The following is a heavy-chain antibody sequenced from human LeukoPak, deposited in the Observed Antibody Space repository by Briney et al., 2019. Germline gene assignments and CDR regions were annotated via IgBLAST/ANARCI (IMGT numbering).Heavy chain of an antibody. CDR1: GFTFSSYG. V-gene: IGHV3-30*18. D-gene: IGHD1-14*01. J-gene: IGHJ4*02. CDR3: AKEAYHAQGLYFDY. Sequence: GGSLRLSCAASGFTFSSYGMHWVRQAPGKGLEWVAVISYDGSNKYYADSVKGRFTISRDNSKNTLYLQMNSLRAEDTAVYYCAKEAYHAQGLYFDYWGQGTLVTVSS. CDR2: ISYDGSNK.